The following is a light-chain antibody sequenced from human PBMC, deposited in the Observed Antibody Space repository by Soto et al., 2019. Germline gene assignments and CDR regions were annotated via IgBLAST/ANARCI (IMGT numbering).Light chain of an antibody. Sequence: EIVMTQSPATLSVSPGERATLSCRARQSVSSILAWYQQKPGQAPRLLIYGASTRATGIPVRFSGSGSGTEFTLTISSLQSEEFAVYYCQQYNNWPPQYTFGQGTKLEIK. CDR2: GAS. CDR3: QQYNNWPPQYT. J-gene: IGKJ2*01. V-gene: IGKV3-15*01. CDR1: QSVSSI.